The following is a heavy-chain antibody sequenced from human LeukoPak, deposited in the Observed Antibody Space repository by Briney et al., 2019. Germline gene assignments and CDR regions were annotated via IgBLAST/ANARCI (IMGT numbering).Heavy chain of an antibody. D-gene: IGHD4-23*01. CDR3: ARDRPYGGNPIWRF. CDR2: IKQDGSEK. CDR1: GFTFSSYW. Sequence: GGSLRLSCVASGFTFSSYWMSWVRQAPGKGLEWVANIKQDGSEKYYVDSVKGRFTISRDNAKNSLYLQMNSLRVEDTAVYYCARDRPYGGNPIWRFWGQGTLVTVSS. V-gene: IGHV3-7*01. J-gene: IGHJ4*02.